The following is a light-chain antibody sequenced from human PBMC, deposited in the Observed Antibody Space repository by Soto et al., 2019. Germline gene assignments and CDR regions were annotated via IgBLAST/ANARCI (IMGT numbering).Light chain of an antibody. Sequence: DIVMTQSPDSLAVSLGERATINCKSSQSVLYSSNNKNYLAWYQQKPGQPPKLFIYWASTREPGVPDRFSGSGSGTDFTLTIRSLQAEDVAVCYCQQYYSTPLTFGPGAKVDIK. CDR1: QSVLYSSNNKNY. CDR2: WAS. V-gene: IGKV4-1*01. CDR3: QQYYSTPLT. J-gene: IGKJ3*01.